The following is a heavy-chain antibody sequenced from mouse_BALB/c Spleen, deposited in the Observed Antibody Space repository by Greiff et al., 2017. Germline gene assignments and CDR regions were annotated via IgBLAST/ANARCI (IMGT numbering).Heavy chain of an antibody. D-gene: IGHD2-4*01. Sequence: DVMLVESGGGLVKPGGSLKLSCAASGFTFSSYAMSWVRQTPEKRLEWVASISSGGSTYYPDSVKGRFTISRDNARNILYLQMSSLRSEDTAMYYCTRDDYGTSPYFDYWGQGTTLTVSS. CDR3: TRDDYGTSPYFDY. CDR2: ISSGGST. V-gene: IGHV5-6-5*01. J-gene: IGHJ2*01. CDR1: GFTFSSYA.